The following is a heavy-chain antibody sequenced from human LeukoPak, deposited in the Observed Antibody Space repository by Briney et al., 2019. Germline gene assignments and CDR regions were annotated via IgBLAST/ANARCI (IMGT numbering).Heavy chain of an antibody. Sequence: PGGSLRLSCAASGFTFSSYWMSWVRQAPGKGLEWVAIIKQDGSEKYYVDSVKGRFTISRDNAEKSLYLQMNSLRAADTAVYYCATSRTRDYWGQGTLVTVSS. J-gene: IGHJ4*02. CDR2: IKQDGSEK. V-gene: IGHV3-7*03. CDR3: ATSRTRDY. CDR1: GFTFSSYW. D-gene: IGHD1-14*01.